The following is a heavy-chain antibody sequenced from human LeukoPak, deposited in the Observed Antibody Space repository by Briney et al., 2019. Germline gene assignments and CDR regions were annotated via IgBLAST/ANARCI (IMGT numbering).Heavy chain of an antibody. CDR3: QLQDIWFGEPEDY. D-gene: IGHD3-10*01. CDR1: GGSFSDCY. CDR2: INHSGST. J-gene: IGHJ4*02. V-gene: IGHV4-34*01. Sequence: SETLSLTCAVYGGSFSDCYWSWIRQPPGKGLEWIGEINHSGSTNYNPSLKSRITISVDTSKNQFSLKLSSVTAADTAVYYCQLQDIWFGEPEDYWGQGTLVTVS.